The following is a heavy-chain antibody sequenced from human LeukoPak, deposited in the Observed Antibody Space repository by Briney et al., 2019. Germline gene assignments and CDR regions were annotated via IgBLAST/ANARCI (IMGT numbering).Heavy chain of an antibody. D-gene: IGHD1-26*01. V-gene: IGHV1-2*02. CDR3: ARVPALPFGAFDI. J-gene: IGHJ3*02. Sequence: ASVTVSCTASGYTFTGYYMHWVRQAPGQGLEWMGWINPNSGGTNYAQKFQGRVTMTRDTSISTAYMELSRLRSDDTAVYYCARVPALPFGAFDIWGQGTMVTVSS. CDR2: INPNSGGT. CDR1: GYTFTGYY.